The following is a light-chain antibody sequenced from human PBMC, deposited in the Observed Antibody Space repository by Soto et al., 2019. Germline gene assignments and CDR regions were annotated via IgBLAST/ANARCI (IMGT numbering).Light chain of an antibody. Sequence: QSVLTQPPSVSGAPGQRVTISCTGSSSNIGAGYDVHWYQQLPGTAPKLIIYGNSNRPSGVPDRFSGSKSGTSASLAITGLQAEDEAEYYCQSYDSSLSGSYVFGTGTKLTVL. V-gene: IGLV1-40*01. CDR1: SSNIGAGYD. CDR3: QSYDSSLSGSYV. CDR2: GNS. J-gene: IGLJ1*01.